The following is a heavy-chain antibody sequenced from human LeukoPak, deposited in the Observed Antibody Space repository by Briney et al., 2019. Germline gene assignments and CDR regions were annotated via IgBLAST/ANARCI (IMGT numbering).Heavy chain of an antibody. J-gene: IGHJ4*02. V-gene: IGHV4-34*01. CDR3: ARARFGELDY. D-gene: IGHD3-10*01. CDR1: GGSFSGYY. CDR2: INHSGSP. Sequence: SETLSLTCAVYGGSFSGYYWSWIRQPPGKGLEWIGEINHSGSPNYNPSLKSRVTISVDTSKNQFSLKLSSVTAADTAVYYCARARFGELDYWGQGTLVTVSS.